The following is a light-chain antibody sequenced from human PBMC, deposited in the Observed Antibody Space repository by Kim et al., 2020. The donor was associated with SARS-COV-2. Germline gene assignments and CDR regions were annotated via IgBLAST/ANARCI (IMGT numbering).Light chain of an antibody. Sequence: SSELTQDPAVSVAFGQTVRITCQGDSLRSYYASWYQQKPGQAPVLVIYGKNNRPSGIPDRFSGSSSGNTASLTITGAQAEDEADYYCNSRDSSGNLWVFGGGTQLTVL. CDR2: GKN. CDR3: NSRDSSGNLWV. J-gene: IGLJ3*02. CDR1: SLRSYY. V-gene: IGLV3-19*01.